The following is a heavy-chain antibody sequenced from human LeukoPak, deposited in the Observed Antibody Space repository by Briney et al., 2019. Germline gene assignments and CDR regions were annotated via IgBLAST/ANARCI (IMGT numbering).Heavy chain of an antibody. V-gene: IGHV3-23*01. Sequence: PGGSLRLSCAASGFTFSSYAMSWVRQAPGEGLEWVSGISGSGGSTYYADSVKGRFTISRDNSKDTLYLQMNSLRAEDTAVYYCARRGDYYFDYWGQGTMVTVSS. J-gene: IGHJ4*02. D-gene: IGHD2-21*02. CDR3: ARRGDYYFDY. CDR2: ISGSGGST. CDR1: GFTFSSYA.